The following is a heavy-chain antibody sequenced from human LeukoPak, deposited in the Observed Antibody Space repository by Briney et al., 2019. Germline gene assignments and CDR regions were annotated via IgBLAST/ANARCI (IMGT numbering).Heavy chain of an antibody. D-gene: IGHD6-13*01. Sequence: SGTLSLTCAVYGGSFSGYYWSWIRQPPGKGLEWIGEINHSGSTNYNPSHKSRVTISVDTSKNQFSLKLSSVTAADTAVYYCASMNAGFSAAPGYWGQGTLVTVSS. V-gene: IGHV4-34*01. CDR1: GGSFSGYY. J-gene: IGHJ4*02. CDR2: INHSGST. CDR3: ASMNAGFSAAPGY.